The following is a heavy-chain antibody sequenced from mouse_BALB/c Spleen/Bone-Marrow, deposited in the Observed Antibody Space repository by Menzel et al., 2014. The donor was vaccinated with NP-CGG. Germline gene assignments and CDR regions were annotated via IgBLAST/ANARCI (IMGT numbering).Heavy chain of an antibody. J-gene: IGHJ3*01. CDR3: ARGGNYTWFAY. CDR2: ISSGSSII. V-gene: IGHV5-17*02. D-gene: IGHD2-1*01. Sequence: EVKLMESGGGLVQPGGSRKLSCAASGFTFSSFGMHWVRQASEKALEWVAYISSGSSIIYYAYTVMGRLTISKDNSKNTLYLHMTSLRYEDTAMYYCARGGNYTWFAYWGQGTLVTVSA. CDR1: GFTFSSFG.